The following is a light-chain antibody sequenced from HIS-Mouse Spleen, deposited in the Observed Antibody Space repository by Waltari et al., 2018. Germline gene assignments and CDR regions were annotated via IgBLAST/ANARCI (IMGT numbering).Light chain of an antibody. CDR3: QQRSNWPPYT. CDR2: DAS. CDR1: QSVSSY. Sequence: EIVLTQSPATLSLSPGERATLSCRASQSVSSYLAWYQQKPGQAPRLLLYDASNRANGIPARFSGSGSGTDFTLTISSLEPEDFAVYYCQQRSNWPPYTFGQGTKLEIK. J-gene: IGKJ2*01. V-gene: IGKV3-11*01.